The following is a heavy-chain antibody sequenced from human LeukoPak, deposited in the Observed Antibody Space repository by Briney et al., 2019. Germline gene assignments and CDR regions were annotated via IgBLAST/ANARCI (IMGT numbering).Heavy chain of an antibody. D-gene: IGHD1-26*01. CDR2: IDQDGSET. J-gene: IGHJ4*02. CDR1: GFPFSGYW. V-gene: IGHV3-7*01. CDR3: ARIKGGTSATISY. Sequence: GGSLRLSCATSGFPFSGYWMSWVRQARGKGLEWVANIDQDGSETYYVDSVKGRFTISRDNAKNSLFLQMNSLRDEDTAVYYCARIKGGTSATISYWGQGTLVTVSS.